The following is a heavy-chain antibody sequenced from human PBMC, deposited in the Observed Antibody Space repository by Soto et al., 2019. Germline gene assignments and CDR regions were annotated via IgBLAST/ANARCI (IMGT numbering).Heavy chain of an antibody. CDR1: GGSFSGYY. J-gene: IGHJ4*02. V-gene: IGHV4-34*01. CDR3: ARGLNYDFWSGYYAYDY. Sequence: SETLSLTCAVYGGSFSGYYWSWIRQPPGKGLEWIGEINHSGSTNYNPSLKSRVTISVDTSKNQFSLKLSSVTAADTAVYYCARGLNYDFWSGYYAYDYWGQGTLVTVSS. CDR2: INHSGST. D-gene: IGHD3-3*01.